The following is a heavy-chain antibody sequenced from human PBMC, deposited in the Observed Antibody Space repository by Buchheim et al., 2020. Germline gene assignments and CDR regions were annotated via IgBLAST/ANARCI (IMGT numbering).Heavy chain of an antibody. D-gene: IGHD3-10*01. Sequence: EVQVLESGGGLVQTGGSLRLSCAASGLTFSSYAMSWVRQAPGKGLEWVSGISGSGDSTYYADSVKGRFTISRDNSKNTLYLQMNSLRAEDTAEYYCAKEERSDGAVDYWGQGTL. V-gene: IGHV3-23*01. CDR3: AKEERSDGAVDY. CDR1: GLTFSSYA. CDR2: ISGSGDST. J-gene: IGHJ4*02.